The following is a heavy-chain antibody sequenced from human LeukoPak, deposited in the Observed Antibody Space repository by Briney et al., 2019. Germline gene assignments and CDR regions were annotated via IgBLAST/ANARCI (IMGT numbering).Heavy chain of an antibody. V-gene: IGHV4-34*01. CDR3: ARGGSWSRGWFDP. CDR1: GGSFGGYY. J-gene: IGHJ5*02. D-gene: IGHD6-13*01. Sequence: SETLSLTCAVYGGSFGGYYWSWIRRPPGKGLEWIGSIYYSGSTYYNPSLKSRVTISVDTSKNQFSLKLSSVTAADTAVYYCARGGSWSRGWFDPWGQGTLVTVSS. CDR2: IYYSGST.